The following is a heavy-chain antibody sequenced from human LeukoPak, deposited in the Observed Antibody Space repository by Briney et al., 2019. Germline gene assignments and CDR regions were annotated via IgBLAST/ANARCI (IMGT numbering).Heavy chain of an antibody. D-gene: IGHD2-8*02. CDR2: INHSGST. J-gene: IGHJ4*02. Sequence: SETLSLTCAVYGGSFSGYYWSWIRQPPGKGLEWSGEINHSGSTNYNPSLKRRVTISVDTSKNQFSLKLSSVTAADTAVYYCARGTGLDYWGQGTLVTVSS. CDR3: ARGTGLDY. V-gene: IGHV4-34*01. CDR1: GGSFSGYY.